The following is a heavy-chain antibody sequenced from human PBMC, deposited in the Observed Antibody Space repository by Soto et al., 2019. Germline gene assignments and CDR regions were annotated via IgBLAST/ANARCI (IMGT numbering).Heavy chain of an antibody. CDR2: ISSDGATK. Sequence: VGSLRLSCTASGFAFRSHAMQWVRQAPGKGLEWVAVISSDGATKYVADSLEGRFTISRDNFESTMSLQMNNLRPEDTALYYCARSSVHIAAAGRLDLWGPGTLVTVSS. CDR3: ARSSVHIAAAGRLDL. V-gene: IGHV3-30*14. CDR1: GFAFRSHA. J-gene: IGHJ5*02. D-gene: IGHD6-13*01.